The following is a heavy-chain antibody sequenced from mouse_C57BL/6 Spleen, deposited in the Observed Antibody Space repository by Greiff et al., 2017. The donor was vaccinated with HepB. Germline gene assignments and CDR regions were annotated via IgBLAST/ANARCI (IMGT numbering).Heavy chain of an antibody. J-gene: IGHJ1*03. CDR1: GYTFTDYY. V-gene: IGHV1-26*01. CDR3: ANPDGYYGYFDV. D-gene: IGHD2-3*01. CDR2: INPNNGGT. Sequence: EVQLQQSGPELVKPGASVKISCKASGYTFTDYYMNWVKQSHGKSLEWIGDINPNNGGTSYNQKFKGKATLTVDKSSSTAYMELRSLTSEDSAVYYCANPDGYYGYFDVWGTGTTVTVSS.